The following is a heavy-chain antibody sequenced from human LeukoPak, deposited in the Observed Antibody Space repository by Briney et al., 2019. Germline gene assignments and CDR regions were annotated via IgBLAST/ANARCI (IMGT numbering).Heavy chain of an antibody. Sequence: GGSLRLSCAASGFTFSTYAMTWVRQAPGKGLEWVSGITGRDNNIDYVDSVKGRFTISRDNSKNTLYLQMTSLRAEDTAVYYCAKVYRIGWSYFDSWGQGAAVTVSS. CDR1: GFTFSTYA. D-gene: IGHD6-19*01. CDR3: AKVYRIGWSYFDS. J-gene: IGHJ4*02. V-gene: IGHV3-23*01. CDR2: ITGRDNNI.